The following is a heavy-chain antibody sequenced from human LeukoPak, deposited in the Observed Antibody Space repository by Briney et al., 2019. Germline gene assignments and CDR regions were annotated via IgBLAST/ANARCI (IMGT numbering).Heavy chain of an antibody. CDR1: GGSISSYY. V-gene: IGHV4-4*07. J-gene: IGHJ4*02. CDR3: AREEIAGTLDY. D-gene: IGHD6-13*01. CDR2: IYTSGST. Sequence: SETLSLTCTVSGGSISSYYWSWLRQPAGKGLEWIGRIYTSGSTNHNPSLKSRVTMSVDTSKNQFSLKLSSATAADTAVYYCAREEIAGTLDYWGEGTLVTVSS.